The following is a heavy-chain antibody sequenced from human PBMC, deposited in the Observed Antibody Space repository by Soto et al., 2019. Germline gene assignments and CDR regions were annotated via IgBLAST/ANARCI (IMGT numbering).Heavy chain of an antibody. CDR1: GCSISSYY. V-gene: IGHV4-59*08. D-gene: IGHD4-17*01. CDR3: ARHGDYGDYEGYYYYMDV. Sequence: SETLSLTCTVSGCSISSYYWSWIRQPPGKGLEWIGYIYYSGSTNYNPSLKSRVTISVDTSKNQFSLKLSSVTAADTAVYYCARHGDYGDYEGYYYYMDVWGKGTTVTVSS. J-gene: IGHJ6*03. CDR2: IYYSGST.